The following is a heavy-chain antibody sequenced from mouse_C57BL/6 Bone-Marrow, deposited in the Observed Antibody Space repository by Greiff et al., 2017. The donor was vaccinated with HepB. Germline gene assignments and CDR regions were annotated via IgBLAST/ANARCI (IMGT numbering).Heavy chain of an antibody. V-gene: IGHV1-82*01. CDR2: IYPGDGDT. J-gene: IGHJ2*01. CDR1: GYAFSSSW. D-gene: IGHD3-1*01. CDR3: ARWGTPGFDY. Sequence: QVQLKQSGPELVKPGASVKISCKASGYAFSSSWMNWVKQRPGKGLEWIGRIYPGDGDTNYNGKFKGKATLTADKSSSTAYMQLSSLTSEDSAVYFCARWGTPGFDYWGQGTTLTVSS.